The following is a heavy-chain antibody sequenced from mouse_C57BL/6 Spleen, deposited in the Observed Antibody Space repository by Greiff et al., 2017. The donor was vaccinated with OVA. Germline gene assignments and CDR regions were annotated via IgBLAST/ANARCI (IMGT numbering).Heavy chain of an antibody. CDR3: ARKASLYWYFDV. J-gene: IGHJ1*03. CDR2: IDPSDSYT. V-gene: IGHV1-69*01. CDR1: GYTFTSYW. Sequence: QVQLQQPGAELVMPGASVKLSCKASGYTFTSYWMHWVKQRPGQGLEWIGEIDPSDSYTNYNQKFKGKSTLTVAKSSSTAYMQLSSLTSEDSAVYYCARKASLYWYFDVWGTGTTVTVSS. D-gene: IGHD6-1*01.